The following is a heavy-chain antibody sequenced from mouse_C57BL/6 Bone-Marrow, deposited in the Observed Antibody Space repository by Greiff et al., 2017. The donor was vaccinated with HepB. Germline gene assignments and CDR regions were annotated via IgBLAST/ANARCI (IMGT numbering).Heavy chain of an antibody. D-gene: IGHD4-1*01. CDR2: IYPGSGNT. CDR1: GYSFTSYY. Sequence: VQLQQSGPELVKPGASVKISCKASGYSFTSYYIHWVKQRPGQGLEWIGWIYPGSGNTKYNEKFKGKATLTADKSSSTAYMQLSSLTSENSPVYYCARRYWLGRIPSIDYWGQGTTLTVSS. J-gene: IGHJ2*01. V-gene: IGHV1-66*01. CDR3: ARRYWLGRIPSIDY.